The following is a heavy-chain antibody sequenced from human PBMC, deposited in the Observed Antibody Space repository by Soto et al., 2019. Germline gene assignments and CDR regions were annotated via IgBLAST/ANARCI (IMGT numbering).Heavy chain of an antibody. D-gene: IGHD2-21*02. Sequence: QVQLVESGGGVVQPGRSLRLSCAASRFTFSSYAMHWVRQAPGKGLEWVAVISYDGSNKYYADSVKGRFTISRDNSKNTLYLQMNSLRAEDTAVYYCARGEGYCGGDCYTGGAFDIWGQGTMVTVSS. CDR2: ISYDGSNK. V-gene: IGHV3-30-3*01. J-gene: IGHJ3*02. CDR1: RFTFSSYA. CDR3: ARGEGYCGGDCYTGGAFDI.